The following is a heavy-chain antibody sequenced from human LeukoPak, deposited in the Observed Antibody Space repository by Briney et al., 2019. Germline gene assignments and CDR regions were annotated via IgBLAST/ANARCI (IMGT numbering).Heavy chain of an antibody. CDR2: IFSGGST. CDR3: ARENDMGYCSGGRCYKGYNAMDV. J-gene: IGHJ6*02. Sequence: GGPLRLSCAASGFTVSSNYMSWVRQAPGKGLEWVSVIFSGGSTYYADSVKGRFTISRDNSKNTLYLQMNSLRAEDTAVYYCARENDMGYCSGGRCYKGYNAMDVWGQGTTVTVSS. CDR1: GFTVSSNY. D-gene: IGHD2-15*01. V-gene: IGHV3-53*01.